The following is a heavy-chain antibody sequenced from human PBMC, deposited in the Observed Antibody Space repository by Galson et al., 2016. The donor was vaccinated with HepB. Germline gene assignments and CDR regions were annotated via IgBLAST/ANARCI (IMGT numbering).Heavy chain of an antibody. CDR3: VRRLSGHGFDY. Sequence: SLRLSCAASGFSFSTYSMNWVRQAPGKGLEWVSTILGSGDTTYHADSVKGRFTISRDNSKDTLYLQMNSLTAEDTALYYCVRRLSGHGFDYWGQGTLVTVSS. CDR2: ILGSGDTT. D-gene: IGHD6-25*01. V-gene: IGHV3-23*01. J-gene: IGHJ4*02. CDR1: GFSFSTYS.